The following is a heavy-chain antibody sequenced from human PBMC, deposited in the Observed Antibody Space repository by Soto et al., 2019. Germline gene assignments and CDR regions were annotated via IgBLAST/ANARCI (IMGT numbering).Heavy chain of an antibody. V-gene: IGHV3-73*02. D-gene: IGHD3-10*01. CDR3: ARGQQAAIGDYYYHGLDV. J-gene: IGHJ6*02. CDR2: MRSRANNYAT. Sequence: EVRLVESGGGLVQPGGALKLSCAASGLIFSGSAIHWVRQAPGKGRERVGRMRSRANNYATSSGASVRGRFTFFRDDSKNMAYLQMNTLKTEDTAIYYCARGQQAAIGDYYYHGLDVWGQGTSVTVSS. CDR1: GLIFSGSA.